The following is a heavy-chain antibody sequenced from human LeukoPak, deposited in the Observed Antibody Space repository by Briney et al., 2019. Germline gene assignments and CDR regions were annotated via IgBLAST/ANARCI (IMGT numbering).Heavy chain of an antibody. D-gene: IGHD3-10*01. Sequence: ASVKVSCKASGYTFTGYYMHWVRQAPGQGLEWMGWINPNSGGTNYAQKFQGRVTMTRDTSISTAYMELRSLRSDDTAVYYCAKVKLSGDDAFDVWGQGTTVIVSS. CDR1: GYTFTGYY. CDR3: AKVKLSGDDAFDV. V-gene: IGHV1-2*02. CDR2: INPNSGGT. J-gene: IGHJ3*01.